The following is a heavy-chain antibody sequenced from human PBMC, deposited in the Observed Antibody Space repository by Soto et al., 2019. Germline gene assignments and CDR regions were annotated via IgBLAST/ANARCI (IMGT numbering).Heavy chain of an antibody. CDR2: ISTYNGNT. V-gene: IGHV1-18*01. D-gene: IGHD3-22*01. CDR3: ARGPTDYYDNSGNYFLDY. J-gene: IGHJ4*02. CDR1: GYTFTTYG. Sequence: QVQLVQSGAEVKKPGASVMVSCKASGYTFTTYGMSWVRQAPGQGLDWMGWISTYNGNTKYAERLQGRVTMTTDTTTSTAYMELRSLRSDDTAVYYCARGPTDYYDNSGNYFLDYWGQGTLVTVSS.